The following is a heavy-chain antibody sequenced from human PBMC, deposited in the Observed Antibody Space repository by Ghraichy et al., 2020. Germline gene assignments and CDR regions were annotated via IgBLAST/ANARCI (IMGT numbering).Heavy chain of an antibody. CDR2: IYHSGSS. Sequence: SETLSLICTVSGFSISSDYYWGWIRQPPGKGLEWIGTIYHSGSSYYNPSLKSRVTMSVDTSKNEFSLNLSSVTAADTAVYYCARPNSSGWGDAFDIWGQGTMVTVSS. CDR3: ARPNSSGWGDAFDI. J-gene: IGHJ3*02. V-gene: IGHV4-38-2*02. D-gene: IGHD6-19*01. CDR1: GFSISSDYY.